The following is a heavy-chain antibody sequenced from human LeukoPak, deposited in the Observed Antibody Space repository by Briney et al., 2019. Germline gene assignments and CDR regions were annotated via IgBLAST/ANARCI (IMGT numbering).Heavy chain of an antibody. Sequence: SETLSLTRTVSGGSISSSSYYWGWIRQPPGKGLEWIGTIYYSGNTYYNPSLKSRVTISVDTSKNQFSLKLSSVAAEDTAVYYCARSGFGATNIYSYFDYWGQGTLVTVSS. CDR1: GGSISSSSYY. D-gene: IGHD1-26*01. CDR2: IYYSGNT. J-gene: IGHJ4*02. V-gene: IGHV4-39*07. CDR3: ARSGFGATNIYSYFDY.